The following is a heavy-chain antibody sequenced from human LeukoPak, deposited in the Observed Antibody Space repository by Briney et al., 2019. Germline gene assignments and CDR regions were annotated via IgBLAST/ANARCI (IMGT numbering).Heavy chain of an antibody. CDR1: GFTFSSYA. Sequence: GGSLRLSCAASGFTFSSYAMSWVRQAPGKGLEWVSAIGGSGGSTYYADSVKGRFTISRDNSKNTLYLQMNSLRAEDTAVYYCAREGYYYDSSGRGYFQHWGQGTLVTVSS. CDR2: IGGSGGST. CDR3: AREGYYYDSSGRGYFQH. V-gene: IGHV3-23*01. D-gene: IGHD3-22*01. J-gene: IGHJ1*01.